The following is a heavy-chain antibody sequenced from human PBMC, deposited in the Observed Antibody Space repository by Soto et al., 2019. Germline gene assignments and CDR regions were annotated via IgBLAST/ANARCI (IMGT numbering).Heavy chain of an antibody. V-gene: IGHV5-51*01. CDR1: GYSFTSYW. D-gene: IGHD3-10*01. CDR3: SRHRITMVRGVLYYYYYMDV. Sequence: PGESLKISCKGFGYSFTSYWIGWVRQMPGKGLEWMGIIYPGDSDTRYSPSFQGQVTISADKSISTAYLQWSSLKASDTAMYYCSRHRITMVRGVLYYYYYMDVWGKGTTVTVSS. CDR2: IYPGDSDT. J-gene: IGHJ6*03.